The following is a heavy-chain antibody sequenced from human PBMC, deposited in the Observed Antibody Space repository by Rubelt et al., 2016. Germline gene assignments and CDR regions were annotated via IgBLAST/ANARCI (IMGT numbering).Heavy chain of an antibody. Sequence: GKGLEWIGEINHSGSTNYNPSLKSRVTISVDTSKNQFSLKLSSVTAADTAVYYCARDGYCSSTSCSSWGQGTLVTVSS. CDR3: ARDGYCSSTSCSS. D-gene: IGHD2-2*03. V-gene: IGHV4-34*01. J-gene: IGHJ5*02. CDR2: INHSGST.